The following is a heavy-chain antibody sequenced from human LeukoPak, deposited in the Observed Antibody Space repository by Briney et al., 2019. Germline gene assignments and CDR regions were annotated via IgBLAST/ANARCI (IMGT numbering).Heavy chain of an antibody. CDR3: ARDKGSNPFDY. Sequence: NPSQTLSLTCAVSGGSISSGGYSWSWVRLPPGKGLEWIGYIYHSGSSYYNPSLKSRVTIPMDRSKNQFSLRLTSMTAADTAVYYCARDKGSNPFDYWGQGTVVTVSS. CDR1: GGSISSGGYS. D-gene: IGHD4-11*01. CDR2: IYHSGSS. J-gene: IGHJ4*02. V-gene: IGHV4-30-2*01.